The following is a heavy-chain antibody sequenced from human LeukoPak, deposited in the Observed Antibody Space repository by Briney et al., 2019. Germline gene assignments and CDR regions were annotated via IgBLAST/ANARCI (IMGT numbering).Heavy chain of an antibody. V-gene: IGHV3-7*01. CDR1: GLSVTTYW. CDR2: IMQDGSEK. D-gene: IGHD3-16*01. CDR3: ARDHVRLMTLDY. J-gene: IGHJ4*02. Sequence: GGSLRLSCAASGLSVTTYWMGCVRQPARKWLEWVANIMQDGSEKYYVDSVKGRFTTSRDHAKNSLYLQMNSLRAEDTAMYYCARDHVRLMTLDYWGQGTLVTVSS.